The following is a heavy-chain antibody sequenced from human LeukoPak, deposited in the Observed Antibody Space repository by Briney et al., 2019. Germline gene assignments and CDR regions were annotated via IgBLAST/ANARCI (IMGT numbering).Heavy chain of an antibody. V-gene: IGHV3-21*01. D-gene: IGHD2-15*01. Sequence: NPGGSLRLSCAASGFTFSSYSMNWVRQAPGKGLEWVSSISSSSSYIYYADSVKGRFTISRDNAKNSLYLQMNSLRAEDTAVYYCARDWRDIVGALGYWGQGTLVTVSS. J-gene: IGHJ4*02. CDR3: ARDWRDIVGALGY. CDR2: ISSSSSYI. CDR1: GFTFSSYS.